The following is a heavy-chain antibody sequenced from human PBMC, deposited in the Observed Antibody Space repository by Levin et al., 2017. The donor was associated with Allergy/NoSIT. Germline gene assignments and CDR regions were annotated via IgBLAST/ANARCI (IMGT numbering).Heavy chain of an antibody. V-gene: IGHV4-61*02. CDR2: IYSSGSA. CDR3: ARAEVGSEH. D-gene: IGHD3-10*01. Sequence: KPSETLSLTCKVSGGSISSGSYYWSWIRQPAAKGLEWIGCIYSSGSANYNPSLKSRVTISVDTSKNQFSLKLSSVTAADTAVYYCARAEVGSEHWGQGTLVTVSS. J-gene: IGHJ4*02. CDR1: GGSISSGSYY.